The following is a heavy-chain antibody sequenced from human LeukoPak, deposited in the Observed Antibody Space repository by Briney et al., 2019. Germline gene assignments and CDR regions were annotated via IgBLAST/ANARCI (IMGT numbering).Heavy chain of an antibody. CDR2: VRRQTEGATT. CDR3: TTRVVTTNDF. J-gene: IGHJ4*02. D-gene: IGHD2-21*02. CDR1: GFTFSGSW. V-gene: IGHV3-15*01. Sequence: GGSLRLSCAASGFTFSGSWMNWVRQAPGKGLEWVGRVRRQTEGATTDYPAPVKGRFTISRDDSKNTVYLQMNFLKTEDTAVYYCTTRVVTTNDFWGQGTLVTVSS.